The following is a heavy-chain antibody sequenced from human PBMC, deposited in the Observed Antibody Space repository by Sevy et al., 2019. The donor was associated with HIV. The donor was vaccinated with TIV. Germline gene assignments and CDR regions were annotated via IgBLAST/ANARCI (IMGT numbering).Heavy chain of an antibody. V-gene: IGHV1-18*01. CDR1: GYTFTSYG. CDR3: ARELGGYYDSSGYYPIDY. J-gene: IGHJ4*02. Sequence: ASVKVSCKASGYTFTSYGISWVRQAPGQGLEWMGWISAYIGNTYYAQKLQGRVTMTTDTSTSTACMELRSLRSDDSAMYYCARELGGYYDSSGYYPIDYWGQGTLVTVSS. D-gene: IGHD3-22*01. CDR2: ISAYIGNT.